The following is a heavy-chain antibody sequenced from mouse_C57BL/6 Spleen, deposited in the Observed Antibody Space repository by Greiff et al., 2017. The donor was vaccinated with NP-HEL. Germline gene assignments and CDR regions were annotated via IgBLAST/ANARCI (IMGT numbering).Heavy chain of an antibody. CDR3: ARLGYYYGSSSYYFDY. V-gene: IGHV1-81*01. Sequence: VKLMESGAELARPGASVKLSCKASGYTFTSYGISWVKQRTGQGLEWIGEIYPRSGNTYYNEKFKGKATLTADKSSSTAYMELRSLTSEDSAVYFCARLGYYYGSSSYYFDYWGQGTTLTVSS. J-gene: IGHJ2*01. D-gene: IGHD1-1*01. CDR2: IYPRSGNT. CDR1: GYTFTSYG.